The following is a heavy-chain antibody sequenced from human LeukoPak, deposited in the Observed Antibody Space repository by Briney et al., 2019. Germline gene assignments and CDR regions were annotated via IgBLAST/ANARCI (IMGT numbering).Heavy chain of an antibody. D-gene: IGHD5-18*01. Sequence: GGSLRLSCAVSGFTLSNFWMAWVRQAPGKGLEWVANIKQDGSEKYYADSVKGRFTISRDNAKNSLYLQMNSLRAEDTAVYYCATIQLWKFDYWGQGTLVTVSS. CDR1: GFTLSNFW. V-gene: IGHV3-7*01. CDR3: ATIQLWKFDY. CDR2: IKQDGSEK. J-gene: IGHJ4*02.